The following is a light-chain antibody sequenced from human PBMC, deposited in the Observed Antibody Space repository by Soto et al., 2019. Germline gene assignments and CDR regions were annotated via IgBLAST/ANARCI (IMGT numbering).Light chain of an antibody. J-gene: IGKJ2*01. CDR2: RAS. Sequence: EIVMTQSPATLSVSPGGSATLSCRASQHVSSNFAWYRQKPGQAPTLLIYRASTRATGIPARFSGSGSGTQFTLTISSLQSEDFAGYYCQQYNNWPYTFGQGTKLEIK. V-gene: IGKV3-15*01. CDR1: QHVSSN. CDR3: QQYNNWPYT.